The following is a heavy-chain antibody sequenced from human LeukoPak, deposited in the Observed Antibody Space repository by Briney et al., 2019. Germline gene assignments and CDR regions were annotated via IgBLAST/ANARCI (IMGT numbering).Heavy chain of an antibody. J-gene: IGHJ4*02. V-gene: IGHV3-30*04. D-gene: IGHD2-15*01. CDR3: ARDDCSSGICYGDH. CDR1: GFTLTDYA. Sequence: GRSLRLSCAASGFTLTDYAMHWVRPAPGQGLGWVTYMSYEGRNKYYADSVKGRFTISRDSSKNTLYLQMHSLTTDDTAMYYCARDDCSSGICYGDHWGQGTLVTVSS. CDR2: MSYEGRNK.